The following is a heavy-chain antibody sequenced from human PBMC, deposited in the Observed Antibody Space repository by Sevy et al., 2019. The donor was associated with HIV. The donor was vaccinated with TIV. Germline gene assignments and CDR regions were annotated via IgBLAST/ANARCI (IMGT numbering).Heavy chain of an antibody. V-gene: IGHV1-2*02. J-gene: IGHJ4*02. CDR3: ARGKREEWLLYLDN. Sequence: ASVKVSCKTSGYTFAAHYIHWVRQAPGQGLEWLGWIYPNGGDTTYAQKFQGRVTVTMSTSINTVYMELTRLRSDDTAVYYCARGKREEWLLYLDNWGPGTLVTVSS. CDR2: IYPNGGDT. D-gene: IGHD3-3*01. CDR1: GYTFAAHY.